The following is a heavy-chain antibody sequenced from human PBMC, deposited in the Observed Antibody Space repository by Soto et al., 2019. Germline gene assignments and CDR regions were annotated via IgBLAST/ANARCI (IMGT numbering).Heavy chain of an antibody. CDR3: AKRAYGSDFDY. J-gene: IGHJ4*02. D-gene: IGHD3-10*01. Sequence: EVQLLESGGGLVQPGGSLRLSCAASGFTFSSYAMNWVRQAPGKGLEWVSVISGSGDSTYYADSVKGRFTISRDNSKNTLYLQMNSRRAEDTAVYYGAKRAYGSDFDYWGQGTLVTVSS. CDR1: GFTFSSYA. CDR2: ISGSGDST. V-gene: IGHV3-23*01.